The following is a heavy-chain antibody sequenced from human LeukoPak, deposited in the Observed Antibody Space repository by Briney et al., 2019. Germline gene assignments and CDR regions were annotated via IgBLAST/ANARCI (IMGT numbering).Heavy chain of an antibody. D-gene: IGHD6-13*01. CDR3: ARVEPGYSSSWYGVDY. J-gene: IGHJ4*02. CDR2: ISSSGSTI. Sequence: GGSLRLSCAASGFTFSSYEMNWVRQAPGKGLEWVSYISSSGSTIYYADSVKGRFTISRDNAKNSPYLQMNSLRAEDTAVYYCARVEPGYSSSWYGVDYWGQGTLVTVSS. CDR1: GFTFSSYE. V-gene: IGHV3-48*03.